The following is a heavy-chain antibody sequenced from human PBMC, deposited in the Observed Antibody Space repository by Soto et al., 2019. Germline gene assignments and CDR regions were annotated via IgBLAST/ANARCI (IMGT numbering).Heavy chain of an antibody. V-gene: IGHV4-59*01. CDR3: TSSYITSSSPDY. CDR1: GGSMRNYY. D-gene: IGHD2-2*02. J-gene: IGHJ4*02. CDR2: VYHSGST. Sequence: SETLSLTCSVSGGSMRNYYWNWIRQPPGRGLEWIGYVYHSGSTNYNPSLKSRVSMSVDVSRNHFSLTLHSVTAADTAVYFCTSSYITSSSPDYWGQGTLVT.